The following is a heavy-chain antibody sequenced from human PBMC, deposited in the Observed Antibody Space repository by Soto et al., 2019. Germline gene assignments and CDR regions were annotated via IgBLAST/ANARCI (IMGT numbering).Heavy chain of an antibody. V-gene: IGHV4-59*08. CDR3: ARRGAAYSSSWYGSGWFDP. Sequence: SETLSLTCTVSGGSISSYYWSWIRQPPGKGLEWIGCIYYSGSTYYNPSLKSRVTISVDTSKNQFSLKLSSVTAADTAVYYCARRGAAYSSSWYGSGWFDPWGQGTLVTVSS. J-gene: IGHJ5*02. D-gene: IGHD6-13*01. CDR1: GGSISSYY. CDR2: IYYSGST.